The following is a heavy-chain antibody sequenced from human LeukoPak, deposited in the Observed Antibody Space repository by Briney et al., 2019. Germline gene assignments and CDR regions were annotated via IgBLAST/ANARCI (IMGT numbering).Heavy chain of an antibody. CDR1: GFTFSIYW. CDR3: AKGPPREGTGNAFDI. J-gene: IGHJ3*02. CDR2: INSDGSNT. V-gene: IGHV3-74*01. D-gene: IGHD1-1*01. Sequence: PGGSLRLSCAASGFTFSIYWMYWVRLPPGKGLVWVSRINSDGSNTNYADSVKGRFTISRDNAKNTLYLQMNSLRAEGTAVYYCAKGPPREGTGNAFDIWGQGTMVTVSS.